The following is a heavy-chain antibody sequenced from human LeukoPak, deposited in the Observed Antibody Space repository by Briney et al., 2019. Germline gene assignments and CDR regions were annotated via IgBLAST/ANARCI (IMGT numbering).Heavy chain of an antibody. CDR1: GFTFSSYW. D-gene: IGHD4-17*01. Sequence: TGGSLRLSCGASGFTFSSYWMHWVRQAPGKGLVWVSRINNDGSSTSYADSVQGRFTISRDNAKNTLYLQMNSLRAEDTALYYCASGTTWGGFDYWGQGTLVTVSS. CDR3: ASGTTWGGFDY. V-gene: IGHV3-74*01. J-gene: IGHJ4*02. CDR2: INNDGSST.